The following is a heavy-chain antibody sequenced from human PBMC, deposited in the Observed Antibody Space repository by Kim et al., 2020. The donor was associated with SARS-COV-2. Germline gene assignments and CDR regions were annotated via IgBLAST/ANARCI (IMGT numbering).Heavy chain of an antibody. D-gene: IGHD2-2*01. Sequence: ASVKVSCKASGYTFTACHMHWVRQAPGQGPEWMGRVNPDGGETNYAQKFRGRVTMTRDTSIPTAYMERDSLGPDDTALYYCPRERPAPGNQPFDYWGQG. V-gene: IGHV1-2*06. CDR1: GYTFTACH. J-gene: IGHJ4*02. CDR3: PRERPAPGNQPFDY. CDR2: VNPDGGET.